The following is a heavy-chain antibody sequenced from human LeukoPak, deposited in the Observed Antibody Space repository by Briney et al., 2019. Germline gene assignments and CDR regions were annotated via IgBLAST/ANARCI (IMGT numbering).Heavy chain of an antibody. V-gene: IGHV3-11*04. D-gene: IGHD2-15*01. CDR3: ARPYCSGGSCYLDY. Sequence: PGGSLRLSCAASGFTLSDYYMSWVRPAPGKGLEWVSYISSSGSTIYYADSVKGRFTISRDNAKNSLYLQMNSLRAEDTAVYYCARPYCSGGSCYLDYWGQGTLVTVSS. CDR2: ISSSGSTI. J-gene: IGHJ4*02. CDR1: GFTLSDYY.